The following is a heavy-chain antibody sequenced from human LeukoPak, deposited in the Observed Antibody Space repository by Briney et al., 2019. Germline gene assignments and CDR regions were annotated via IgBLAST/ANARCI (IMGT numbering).Heavy chain of an antibody. CDR1: GYSFVGYG. CDR2: FNPENGNT. Sequence: ASVKVSCKASGYSFVGYGITWVRQAPGQGLEWMGWFNPENGNTNYAQKVQGRVTMTADTSTSTSYMELRSLRSDDTAVYYCARAQPSGLSKPFDYWGQGTLVTVSS. CDR3: ARAQPSGLSKPFDY. J-gene: IGHJ4*02. V-gene: IGHV1-18*01. D-gene: IGHD1-14*01.